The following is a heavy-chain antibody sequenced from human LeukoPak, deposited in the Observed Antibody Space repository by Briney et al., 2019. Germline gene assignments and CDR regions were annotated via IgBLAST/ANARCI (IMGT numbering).Heavy chain of an antibody. D-gene: IGHD2-2*01. CDR1: GFPFSSYG. V-gene: IGHV3-33*01. J-gene: IGHJ6*02. CDR2: IWFDGSKK. CDR3: ATLSTSIAMDV. Sequence: GGSLRLSCAASGFPFSSYGMHWVRQAPGKGLEWVAVIWFDGSKKYYADSAKGRFTISRDNSKNTLYLQMSSLRAEDTALYYCATLSTSIAMDVWGQGTTVTVSS.